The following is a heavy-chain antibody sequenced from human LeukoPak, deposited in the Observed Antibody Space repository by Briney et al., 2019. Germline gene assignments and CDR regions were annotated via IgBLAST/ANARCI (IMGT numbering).Heavy chain of an antibody. D-gene: IGHD3-22*01. CDR3: ARVYYYDSSGYYTLPPLYNWFDP. J-gene: IGHJ5*02. V-gene: IGHV4-39*07. CDR2: IYYSGST. CDR1: GGSISSSSYY. Sequence: SETLSLTCTVSGGSISSSSYYWGWIRQPPGKGLEWIGSIYYSGSTYYNPSLKSRVTISVDTSKNQFSLKLSSVTAADTAVYYCARVYYYDSSGYYTLPPLYNWFDPWGQGTLVTVSS.